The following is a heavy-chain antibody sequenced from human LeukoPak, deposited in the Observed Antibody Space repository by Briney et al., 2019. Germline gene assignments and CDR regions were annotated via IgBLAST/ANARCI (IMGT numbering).Heavy chain of an antibody. V-gene: IGHV4-34*01. D-gene: IGHD3-10*01. CDR2: INHSGST. J-gene: IGHJ5*02. CDR1: GGSFSGYY. CDR3: ARGRMELPWFGEMHNWFDP. Sequence: NPSETLSLTCAVYGGSFSGYYWSWIRQPPGKGLEWIGEINHSGSTNYNPSLKSRVTISVDTSKNQFSLKLSSVTAADTAVYYCARGRMELPWFGEMHNWFDPWGQGTLVTVSS.